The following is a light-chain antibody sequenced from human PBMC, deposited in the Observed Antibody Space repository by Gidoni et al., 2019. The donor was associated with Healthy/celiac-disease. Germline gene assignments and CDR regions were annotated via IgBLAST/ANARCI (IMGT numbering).Light chain of an antibody. CDR2: GNS. V-gene: IGLV1-40*01. Sequence: QRVTISCTGSSSNIGAGYDVHWYQQLPGTAPKLLIYGNSNRPSGVPDRFSGSKSGTSASLAITGLQAEDEADYYCQSYDSSLSGYVFGTGTKVTVL. CDR1: SSNIGAGYD. CDR3: QSYDSSLSGYV. J-gene: IGLJ1*01.